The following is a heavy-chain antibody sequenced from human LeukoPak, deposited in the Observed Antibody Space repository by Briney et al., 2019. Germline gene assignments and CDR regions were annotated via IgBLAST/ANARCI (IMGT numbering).Heavy chain of an antibody. CDR1: GFTFSSYS. D-gene: IGHD5-12*01. V-gene: IGHV3-21*01. CDR3: ARGDIVATIGYFDY. J-gene: IGHJ4*02. CDR2: ISSSSSYV. Sequence: GGSLRLSCAASGFTFSSYSMNWVRQAPGKGLEWVSSISSSSSYVYYADSVKGRFTISRDNAKNSLYLQMNSLRAEDTAVYYCARGDIVATIGYFDYWGQGTLVTVSS.